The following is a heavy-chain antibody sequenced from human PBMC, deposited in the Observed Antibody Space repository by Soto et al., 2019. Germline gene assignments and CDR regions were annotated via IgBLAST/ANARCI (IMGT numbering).Heavy chain of an antibody. D-gene: IGHD1-20*01. Sequence: SVKVSCKASGGLFSSYPISWVRQVPGQGLEWMGGIIPVFQTAYYTQRFQGRVTITADESTNTAYMELSSLRSEDTAIYYRGRGGSGYTWFNEFWGQGTLAPVSS. CDR3: GRGGSGYTWFNEF. V-gene: IGHV1-69*13. CDR2: IIPVFQTA. J-gene: IGHJ4*02. CDR1: GGLFSSYP.